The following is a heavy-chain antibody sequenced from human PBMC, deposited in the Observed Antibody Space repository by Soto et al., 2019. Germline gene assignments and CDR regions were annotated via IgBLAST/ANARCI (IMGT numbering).Heavy chain of an antibody. CDR2: IIPIFGTA. V-gene: IGHV1-69*13. D-gene: IGHD2-2*02. Sequence: SVKVSCKASGGTFSSYAISWVRQAPGQGLEWMGGIIPIFGTANYAQKFQGRVTITADESTSTAYMELSSLRSEDTAVYYCAVKPLLYTPPNYYYGMDVWGQGTTVTVSS. CDR1: GGTFSSYA. J-gene: IGHJ6*02. CDR3: AVKPLLYTPPNYYYGMDV.